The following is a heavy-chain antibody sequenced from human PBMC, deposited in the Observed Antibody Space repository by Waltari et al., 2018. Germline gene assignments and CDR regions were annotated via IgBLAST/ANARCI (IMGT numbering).Heavy chain of an antibody. D-gene: IGHD3-10*01. Sequence: QVQLQQWGAGLLKPSETLSLTCAVYGGSFSGYYWSWIRQPPGKGLEWIGEINHSGSTNYNRSLRGRVTISVDTSKNQVSLKLSSVTAADTAVYYCARGSRGSVYYYGMDVWGQGTTVTVSS. CDR3: ARGSRGSVYYYGMDV. J-gene: IGHJ6*02. CDR1: GGSFSGYY. V-gene: IGHV4-34*01. CDR2: INHSGST.